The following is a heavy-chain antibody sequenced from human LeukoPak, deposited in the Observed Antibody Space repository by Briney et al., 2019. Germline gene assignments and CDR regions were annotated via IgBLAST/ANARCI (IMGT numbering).Heavy chain of an antibody. V-gene: IGHV4-61*01. CDR2: IYYSGTT. Sequence: SETLSLTCTVSGGSVSSGSYYWRWLRQPPGKGLEWIGYIYYSGTTNYNPSLKSRVTISVDTSKNQFSLKLTSVTAADTAVYYCARETMLNYWYFDLWGRGTLVTVSS. J-gene: IGHJ2*01. D-gene: IGHD3-16*01. CDR1: GGSVSSGSYY. CDR3: ARETMLNYWYFDL.